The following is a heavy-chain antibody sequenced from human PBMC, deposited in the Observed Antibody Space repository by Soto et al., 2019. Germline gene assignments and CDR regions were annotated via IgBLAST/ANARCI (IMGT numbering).Heavy chain of an antibody. J-gene: IGHJ4*02. CDR1: GFTFRDYS. D-gene: IGHD3-9*01. Sequence: GVLRLSCATSGFTFRDYSMNWVRQAPGKGLEWVSYIGGSIDYADSVKGRFTVSRDTAKNSLYLQMSGLRDEDTAIYYCARDRDWAFDYWGLGTLVTVSS. V-gene: IGHV3-48*02. CDR3: ARDRDWAFDY. CDR2: IGGSI.